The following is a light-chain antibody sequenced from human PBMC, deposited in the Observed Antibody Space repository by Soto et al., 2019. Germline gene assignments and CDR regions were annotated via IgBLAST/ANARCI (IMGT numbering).Light chain of an antibody. CDR1: STNIGGNS. Sequence: QSALTQPPSMAAGPGQKVTIFFSGRSTNIGGNSLSCYQQPSGTAPKPRIYDDNNRPSCIPDRFSGPKSGTSATLGITGFQSGEETDYYCCSCDSNRRCYVLGHGTKVIVL. J-gene: IGLJ1*01. V-gene: IGLV1-51*01. CDR2: DDN. CDR3: CSCDSNRRCYV.